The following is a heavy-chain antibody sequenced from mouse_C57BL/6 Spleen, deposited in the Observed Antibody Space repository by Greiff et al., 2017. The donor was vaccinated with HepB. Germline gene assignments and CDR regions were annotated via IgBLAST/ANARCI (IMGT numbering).Heavy chain of an antibody. Sequence: VKLVESGPGLVQPSQSLSITCTVSGFSLTSYGVHWVRQSPGKGLEWLGVIWSGGSTDYNAAFISRLSISKDNSKSQVFFKMNSLQADDTAIYYCARGRLWIDFYAMDYWGQGTSVTVSS. J-gene: IGHJ4*01. CDR1: GFSLTSYG. V-gene: IGHV2-2*01. CDR2: IWSGGST. CDR3: ARGRLWIDFYAMDY. D-gene: IGHD1-1*02.